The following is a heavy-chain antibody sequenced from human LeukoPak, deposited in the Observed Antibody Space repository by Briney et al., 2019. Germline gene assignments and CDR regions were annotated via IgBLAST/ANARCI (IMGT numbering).Heavy chain of an antibody. J-gene: IGHJ3*02. CDR2: IYYSGST. CDR3: ARDSPGIVGASSNAFDI. D-gene: IGHD1-26*01. CDR1: GGSLSSGVYY. Sequence: SETLSLTCTVSGGSLSSGVYYWSWIRQHPGKGLEWIGYIYYSGSTYYNPSLKSRVTISVDTSKNQFSLKLSSVTAADTAVYYCARDSPGIVGASSNAFDIWGQGTMVTVSS. V-gene: IGHV4-31*03.